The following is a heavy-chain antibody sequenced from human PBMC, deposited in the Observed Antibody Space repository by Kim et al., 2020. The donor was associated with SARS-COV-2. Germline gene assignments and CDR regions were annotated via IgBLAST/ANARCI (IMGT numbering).Heavy chain of an antibody. D-gene: IGHD5-12*01. CDR1: GYTFTSYA. CDR3: ARDIPPTRWLHP. Sequence: ASVKVSCKASGYTFTSYAMHWVRQAPGQRLEWMGWINAGNGNTKYSQKFQGRVTITRDTSASTAYMELSSLRSEDTAVYYCARDIPPTRWLHPWGQGTMVTVSS. V-gene: IGHV1-3*01. J-gene: IGHJ3*01. CDR2: INAGNGNT.